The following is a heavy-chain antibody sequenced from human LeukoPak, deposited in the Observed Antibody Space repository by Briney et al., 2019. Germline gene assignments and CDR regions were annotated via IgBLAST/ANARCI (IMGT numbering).Heavy chain of an antibody. Sequence: SETLSLTCTVSGGSISSYYWSWIRQPAGKGLEWIGRIYTSGSTNYNPSLKSRVTMSVDTSKNQFSLKLSSVTAADTAVYYCARGGYASDWHSMDVWGQGTTVTVSS. J-gene: IGHJ6*02. CDR2: IYTSGST. D-gene: IGHD6-25*01. CDR1: GGSISSYY. CDR3: ARGGYASDWHSMDV. V-gene: IGHV4-4*07.